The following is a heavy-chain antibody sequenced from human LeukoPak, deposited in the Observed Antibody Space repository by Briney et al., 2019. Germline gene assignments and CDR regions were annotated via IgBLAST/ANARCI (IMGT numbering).Heavy chain of an antibody. D-gene: IGHD1-14*01. V-gene: IGHV4-30-4*01. CDR1: GGCISSGDYY. CDR3: ARVTGVITESPYFDY. Sequence: PSETLSLTCTVSGGCISSGDYYWSWIRQPPGKGLQWIGYIYYSGSTYYNPSLKSRVTISVDTSKNQFSLKLSSVTAADTAVYYCARVTGVITESPYFDYWGQGTLVTVSS. CDR2: IYYSGST. J-gene: IGHJ4*02.